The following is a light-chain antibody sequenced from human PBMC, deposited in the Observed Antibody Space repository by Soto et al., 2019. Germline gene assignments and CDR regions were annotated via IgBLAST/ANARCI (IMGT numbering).Light chain of an antibody. CDR1: SSNIGSNY. J-gene: IGLJ2*01. Sequence: QSVLPQPPSASGTPGQRVTISCSGRSSNIGSNYVYWYQQLPGTAPKLLIYRNNQRPSGVPDRFSGSKSGTSASLAISGLRSEDEADYYCAAWDDSLSGMVFGGGTKLTVL. V-gene: IGLV1-47*01. CDR3: AAWDDSLSGMV. CDR2: RNN.